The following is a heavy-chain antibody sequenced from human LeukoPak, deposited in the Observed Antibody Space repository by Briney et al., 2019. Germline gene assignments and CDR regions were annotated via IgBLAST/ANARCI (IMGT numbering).Heavy chain of an antibody. Sequence: GGYLRLSCAASGFTFSSYAMHWVRQAPGKGLEWVAVISYDGSNKYYADSVKGRFTISRDNSKNTLYLQMNSLRAEDTAVYYCARGHYDILTGYYTHFDYWGQGTLVTVSS. V-gene: IGHV3-30-3*01. D-gene: IGHD3-9*01. CDR3: ARGHYDILTGYYTHFDY. CDR1: GFTFSSYA. CDR2: ISYDGSNK. J-gene: IGHJ4*02.